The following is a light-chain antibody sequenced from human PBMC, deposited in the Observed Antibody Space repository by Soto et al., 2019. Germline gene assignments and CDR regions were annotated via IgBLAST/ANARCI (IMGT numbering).Light chain of an antibody. CDR2: DVN. Sequence: SVLTQPRSVSGSPGQSVTISCTGTGSDVGGYNYVSWYQQYPGKAPKFVIYDVNKRPSGVPDRFSGSKSGNTASLTISGLQAEDEADYYCCSYTGTYTWVFGAGTKVTVL. CDR1: GSDVGGYNY. CDR3: CSYTGTYTWV. V-gene: IGLV2-11*01. J-gene: IGLJ3*02.